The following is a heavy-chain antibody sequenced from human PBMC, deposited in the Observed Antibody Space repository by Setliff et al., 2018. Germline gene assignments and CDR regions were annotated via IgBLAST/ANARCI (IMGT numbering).Heavy chain of an antibody. CDR3: ASCSQNYYGSGSYTLDAFDI. CDR2: IYYSGST. J-gene: IGHJ3*02. V-gene: IGHV4-30-2*05. Sequence: SSETLSLTCAVSGGSISSGGYSWSWIRQPPGKGLEWIGYIYYSGSTYYNPSLKSRVTISVDTSKNQFSLKLSSVTAADTAVYYCASCSQNYYGSGSYTLDAFDIWGQGTMVTVSS. CDR1: GGSISSGGYS. D-gene: IGHD3-10*01.